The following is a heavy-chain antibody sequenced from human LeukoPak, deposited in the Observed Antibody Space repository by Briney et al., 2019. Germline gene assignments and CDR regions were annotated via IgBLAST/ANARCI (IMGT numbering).Heavy chain of an antibody. J-gene: IGHJ4*02. CDR1: GFTFSSYA. CDR3: AQPADDILTGYSNY. CDR2: ISGSGGST. D-gene: IGHD3-9*01. Sequence: PGGSLRLSCAASGFTFSSYAMSWVRQAPGKGLEWVSAISGSGGSTYYADSVKGRFTISRDNSKNTLYLQMNSLRAEDTAVYYCAQPADDILTGYSNYWGQGTLVTVSS. V-gene: IGHV3-23*01.